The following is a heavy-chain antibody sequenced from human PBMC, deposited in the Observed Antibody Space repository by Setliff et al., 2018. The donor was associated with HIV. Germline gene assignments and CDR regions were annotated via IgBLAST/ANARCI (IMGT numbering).Heavy chain of an antibody. V-gene: IGHV4-39*07. CDR1: GGSVSSPSYY. Sequence: SETLSLTCAVSGGSVSSPSYYWGWIRQPPGKGLEWIGSIYHSGRTYYNPSLKSRVTISADTSKNQFSLNLSSVTAAETAVYYCARVGYHGSGRYSFDYWGQGTLVTVSS. CDR2: IYHSGRT. D-gene: IGHD3-10*01. CDR3: ARVGYHGSGRYSFDY. J-gene: IGHJ4*02.